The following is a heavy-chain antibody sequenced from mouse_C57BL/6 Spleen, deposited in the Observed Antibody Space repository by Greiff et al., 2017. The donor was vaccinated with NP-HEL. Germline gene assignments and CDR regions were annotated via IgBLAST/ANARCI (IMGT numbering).Heavy chain of an antibody. CDR3: ARGEDYGNLFDY. J-gene: IGHJ2*01. V-gene: IGHV3-6*01. Sequence: EVQLQESGPGLVKPSQSLSLTCSVTGYSITSGYYWNWIRQFPGNKLEWMGYISYDGSNNYNPSLKNRISITRDTSKNQFFLKLNSVTTEDTATYYCARGEDYGNLFDYWGQGTTLTVSS. CDR1: GYSITSGYY. D-gene: IGHD2-1*01. CDR2: ISYDGSN.